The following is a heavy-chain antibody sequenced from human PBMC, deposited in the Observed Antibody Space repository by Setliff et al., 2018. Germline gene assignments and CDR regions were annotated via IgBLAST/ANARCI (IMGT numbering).Heavy chain of an antibody. D-gene: IGHD2-8*01. CDR3: ARGLIVLPGPSGDMGYFDY. V-gene: IGHV1-24*01. J-gene: IGHJ4*02. CDR1: GYTLTELS. Sequence: ASVKVSCKVSGYTLTELSMHWVRQAPGKGLEWMGGFDPEDGETIYAQKFQGRVTITADESTSTAYMELSSLRSEDTAVYYCARGLIVLPGPSGDMGYFDYWGQG. CDR2: FDPEDGET.